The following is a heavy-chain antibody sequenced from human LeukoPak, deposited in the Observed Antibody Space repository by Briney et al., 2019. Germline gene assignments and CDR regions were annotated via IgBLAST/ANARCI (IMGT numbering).Heavy chain of an antibody. CDR1: GYSFTSYW. V-gene: IGHV5-51*01. D-gene: IGHD3-16*01. CDR3: ARRRYGGAAQTDYYFDY. J-gene: IGHJ4*02. Sequence: RGESLKISCKGSGYSFTSYWIGWVRQMPGKGLEWMGIIYPGDSDTRYSPSFQGQVTISADKSISTAYRQWSSLKASDTAMYYCARRRYGGAAQTDYYFDYWGQGTLVTVSS. CDR2: IYPGDSDT.